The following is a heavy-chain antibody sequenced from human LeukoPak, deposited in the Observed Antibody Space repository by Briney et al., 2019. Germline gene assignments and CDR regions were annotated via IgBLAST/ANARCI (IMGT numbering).Heavy chain of an antibody. D-gene: IGHD4-23*01. Sequence: SETLSLTCTVSGGSISSSSYYWGWLRQPPGKGLEWIGSIYYSGSTYYNPSLKSRVTISVDTSKNQFSLKLSSVTAADTAVYYCARVHGGPFDYWGQGTLVTVSS. CDR2: IYYSGST. CDR3: ARVHGGPFDY. J-gene: IGHJ4*02. CDR1: GGSISSSSYY. V-gene: IGHV4-39*07.